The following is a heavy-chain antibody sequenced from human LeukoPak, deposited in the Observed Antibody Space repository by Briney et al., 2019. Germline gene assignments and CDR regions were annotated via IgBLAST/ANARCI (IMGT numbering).Heavy chain of an antibody. CDR3: TTSGSYGGDAFDI. J-gene: IGHJ3*02. D-gene: IGHD1-26*01. CDR1: GFTFSSYA. Sequence: GGSLRLSCAASGFTFSSYAMSWVRQAAGKGLEWVSAISGSGGSTYYADSVKGRFTTSRDNSKNTLYLQMNSLKTEDTAVYYCTTSGSYGGDAFDIWGQGTMVTVSS. CDR2: ISGSGGST. V-gene: IGHV3-23*01.